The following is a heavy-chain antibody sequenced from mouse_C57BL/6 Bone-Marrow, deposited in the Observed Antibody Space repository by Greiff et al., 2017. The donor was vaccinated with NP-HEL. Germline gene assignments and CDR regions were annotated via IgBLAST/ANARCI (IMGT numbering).Heavy chain of an antibody. Sequence: EVQGVESGGDLVKPGGSLKLSCAASGFTFSSYGMSWVRQTPDKRLEWVATISSGGSYTYYPDSVKGRFTISRDNAKNTLYLQMSSLKSEDTAMYYCARNYDGYPAWFAYWGQGTLVTVSA. D-gene: IGHD2-3*01. CDR1: GFTFSSYG. J-gene: IGHJ3*01. CDR2: ISSGGSYT. CDR3: ARNYDGYPAWFAY. V-gene: IGHV5-6*01.